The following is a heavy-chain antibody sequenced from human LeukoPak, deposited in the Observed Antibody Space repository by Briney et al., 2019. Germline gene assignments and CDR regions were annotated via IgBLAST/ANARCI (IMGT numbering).Heavy chain of an antibody. CDR3: ATDMADYYDSSGYYNY. D-gene: IGHD3-22*01. Sequence: ASVKVSCKASGYTFTSYYMHWVRQAPGQGLEWMGIINPSGGSTSYAQKFQGRVTMTRDTSTSTVYMELSSLRSEDTAVYYCATDMADYYDSSGYYNYWGQGTLVTVSS. V-gene: IGHV1-46*01. CDR2: INPSGGST. J-gene: IGHJ4*02. CDR1: GYTFTSYY.